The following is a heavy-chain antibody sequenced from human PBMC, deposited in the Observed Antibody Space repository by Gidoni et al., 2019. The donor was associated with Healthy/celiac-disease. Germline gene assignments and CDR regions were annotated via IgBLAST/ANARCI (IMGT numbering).Heavy chain of an antibody. D-gene: IGHD3-22*01. Sequence: EVQLLESGGGLVQPGGSLRLSCAASGFTFSSYAMSWVRQAPGKGLEWVSSISGSGGSTYYADSVKGRFTISRDNSKNTLYLQMNSLRAEDTAVYYCANSRRITMIVVVITPDYWGQGTLVTVSS. CDR3: ANSRRITMIVVVITPDY. J-gene: IGHJ4*02. V-gene: IGHV3-23*01. CDR2: ISGSGGST. CDR1: GFTFSSYA.